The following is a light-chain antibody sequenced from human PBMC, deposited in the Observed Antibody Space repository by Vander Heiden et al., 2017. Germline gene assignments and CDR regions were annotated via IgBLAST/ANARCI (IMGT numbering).Light chain of an antibody. CDR1: ALPKQY. CDR2: KDS. J-gene: IGLJ2*01. V-gene: IGLV3-25*03. Sequence: SYELTPPPSVSVSPGQTARITCSGDALPKQYAYWYQQKPGQAPVLVIYKDSERPSGIPERFSGSSSGTTVTLTISGVQAEDEADDYCQSADSSGTYPGVVFGGGTKLTVL. CDR3: QSADSSGTYPGVV.